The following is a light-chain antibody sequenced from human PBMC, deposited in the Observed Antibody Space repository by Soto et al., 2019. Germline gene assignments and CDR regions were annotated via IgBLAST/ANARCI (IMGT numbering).Light chain of an antibody. CDR1: QSVSSSY. V-gene: IGKV3-20*01. J-gene: IGKJ1*01. CDR2: AAS. Sequence: EIVLTQSPGTLYLSPGERATLSCRASQSVSSSYLAWYQQKPGQAPRPLIYAASRRATGIPDRFSGSGSGTDFTLTITGLEPEDVAVYYCQQYGSSPRTFGQGTKVEIK. CDR3: QQYGSSPRT.